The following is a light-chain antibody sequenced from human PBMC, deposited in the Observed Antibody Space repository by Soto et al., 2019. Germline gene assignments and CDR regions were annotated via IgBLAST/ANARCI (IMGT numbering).Light chain of an antibody. CDR2: DVS. J-gene: IGLJ1*01. CDR3: ASYAGSNNV. V-gene: IGLV2-8*01. CDR1: SSDVGGYNY. Sequence: QSALTQPPSASGYPGQSVTISCTGTSSDVGGYNYVSWYQQHPGEAPKLLIYDVSQGPSGVPDRFSGSKSGNTASLTVSGLQAEDEADYYCASYAGSNNVFGTGTKLTVL.